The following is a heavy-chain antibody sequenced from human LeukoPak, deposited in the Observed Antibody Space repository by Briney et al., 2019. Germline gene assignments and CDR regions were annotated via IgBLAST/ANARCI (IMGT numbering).Heavy chain of an antibody. V-gene: IGHV1-18*01. CDR1: GYTFTSYG. CDR3: ARFLGGTTFLYYYYYGMDV. J-gene: IGHJ6*02. CDR2: ISAYNGNT. D-gene: IGHD3-16*01. Sequence: ASVKVSCKASGYTFTSYGISWVRQAPGQGREWMGWISAYNGNTNYAQKFQGRVTMTRNTSISTAYMELSSLRSEDTAVYYCARFLGGTTFLYYYYYGMDVWGQGTTVTVSS.